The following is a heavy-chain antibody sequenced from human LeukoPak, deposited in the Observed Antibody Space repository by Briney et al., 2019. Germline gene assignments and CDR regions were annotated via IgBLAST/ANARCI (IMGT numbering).Heavy chain of an antibody. CDR1: GYTFTSYA. CDR3: ARLEFGSGPFYGMDV. D-gene: IGHD3-10*01. J-gene: IGHJ6*04. CDR2: INAGNGNT. Sequence: ASVKVSCKASGYTFTSYAMHWVRQAPGQRLEWMGWINAGNGNTRYSQKFQGRVTITRDTSASTAYMELSSLRSEDTAVHYCARLEFGSGPFYGMDVWGKGTTVTVSS. V-gene: IGHV1-3*01.